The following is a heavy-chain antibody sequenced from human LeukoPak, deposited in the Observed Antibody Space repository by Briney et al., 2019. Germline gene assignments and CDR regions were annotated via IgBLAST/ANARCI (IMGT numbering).Heavy chain of an antibody. CDR1: GFTFSSYS. V-gene: IGHV3-21*01. Sequence: GGSLRLSCAASGFTFSSYSMNWVRQAPGKGLEWVSFISSSSSYNYYADSVKGRFTISRDNAKNSLYLQMNGLRAEDTAVYYCARDMERGVTTVTSLDYWGQGTLVTVSS. D-gene: IGHD4-17*01. J-gene: IGHJ4*02. CDR2: ISSSSSYN. CDR3: ARDMERGVTTVTSLDY.